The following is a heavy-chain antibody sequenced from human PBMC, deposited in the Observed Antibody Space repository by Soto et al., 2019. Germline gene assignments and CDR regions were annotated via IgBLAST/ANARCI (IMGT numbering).Heavy chain of an antibody. J-gene: IGHJ6*02. D-gene: IGHD6-6*01. V-gene: IGHV1-2*02. CDR1: GYRFTDYY. CDR2: INPNNGGT. CDR3: PIVRAARPHYSHYGMDV. Sequence: ASVKVSCKASGYRFTDYYMHWVRQAPGQGLEWMGCINPNNGGTKYAQKFQGRVTMTWDTPINTAYMELNMLRSDDTAMYSCPIVRAARPHYSHYGMDVWGQGTTVTVSS.